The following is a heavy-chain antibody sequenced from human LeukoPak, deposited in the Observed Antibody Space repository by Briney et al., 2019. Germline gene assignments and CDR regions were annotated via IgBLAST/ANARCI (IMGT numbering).Heavy chain of an antibody. CDR1: GGSVISGSHY. D-gene: IGHD6-13*01. Sequence: SETLSLTCTVSGGSVISGSHYWTWIRQSPGRGLEWIGYIYYSGSTNYNPSLKSRVTISVDKSKNQFSLKLSSVTAADTAVYYCARDRDSAAAVPFDYWGQGTLVTVSS. CDR3: ARDRDSAAAVPFDY. J-gene: IGHJ4*02. V-gene: IGHV4-61*01. CDR2: IYYSGST.